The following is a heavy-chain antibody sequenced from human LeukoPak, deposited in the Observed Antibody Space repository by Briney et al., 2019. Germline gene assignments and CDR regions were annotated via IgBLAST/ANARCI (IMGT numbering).Heavy chain of an antibody. Sequence: SETLSLTCTVSDDSITMYYWTWIRQPPGKGLEWIGYVDHTGSTKFNPSLNGRVSISRDTPKNFFSLRLRSVTAADTAVYFCARGRVSSSTWYSTYYYFFYMDFWGKGTTVTVSS. D-gene: IGHD4-11*01. CDR3: ARGRVSSSTWYSTYYYFFYMDF. V-gene: IGHV4-59*01. CDR2: VDHTGST. J-gene: IGHJ6*03. CDR1: DDSITMYY.